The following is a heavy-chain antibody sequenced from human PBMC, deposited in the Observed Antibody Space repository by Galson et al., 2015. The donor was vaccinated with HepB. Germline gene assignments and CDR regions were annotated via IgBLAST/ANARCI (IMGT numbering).Heavy chain of an antibody. CDR2: IDPSDSYT. J-gene: IGHJ4*02. Sequence: QSGAEVKKPGESLRISCKGSGYSFTSYWISWVRQMPGKGLEWMGRIDPSDSYTNYSPSFQGHVTISADKSISTAYQQWSSLKASDTAMYYCARVFGEYSSGWYYDYWGQGTLVTVSS. D-gene: IGHD6-19*01. V-gene: IGHV5-10-1*01. CDR3: ARVFGEYSSGWYYDY. CDR1: GYSFTSYW.